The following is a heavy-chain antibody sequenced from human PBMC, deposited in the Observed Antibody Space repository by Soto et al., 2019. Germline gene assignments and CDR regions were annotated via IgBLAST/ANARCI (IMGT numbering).Heavy chain of an antibody. CDR1: GFTFSSYG. J-gene: IGHJ4*02. CDR2: ISYDGSNK. Sequence: GGSLRLSCAASGFTFSSYGMHWVRQAPGKGLEWVAVISYDGSNKYYADSVKGRFTISRDNSKNTLYLQMNSLRAEDTAVYYCAIEVVPVYFDYWGQGTQVTVSS. D-gene: IGHD2-21*01. V-gene: IGHV3-30*03. CDR3: AIEVVPVYFDY.